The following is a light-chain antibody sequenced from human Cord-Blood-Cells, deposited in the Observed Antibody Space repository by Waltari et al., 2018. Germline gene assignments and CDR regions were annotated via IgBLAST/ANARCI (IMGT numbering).Light chain of an antibody. CDR3: NSRDSSGNHLV. Sequence: SSELTQDPAVSVVLGRTVRITCHGDSLRSYSASWYQQKRGQAPVLVIYGKHNRPSGIPDRFSGSSSGNTASLTITGAQAEDEADYYCNSRDSSGNHLVFGGGTKLTVL. CDR2: GKH. CDR1: SLRSYS. V-gene: IGLV3-19*01. J-gene: IGLJ3*02.